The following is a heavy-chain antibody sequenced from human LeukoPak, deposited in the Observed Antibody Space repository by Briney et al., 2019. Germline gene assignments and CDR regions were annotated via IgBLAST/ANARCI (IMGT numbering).Heavy chain of an antibody. V-gene: IGHV3-30*18. CDR3: AKDSGSGSYFDY. CDR1: GFTFSSYG. Sequence: GGSLRLSCAASGFTFSSYGMHWVRQAPGKGLEWVALISHDGSNKYYADSVKGRFTISRDNSKNALYLQMNSLRAEDTAAYYCAKDSGSGSYFDYWGQGTLVTVSS. CDR2: ISHDGSNK. J-gene: IGHJ4*02. D-gene: IGHD1-26*01.